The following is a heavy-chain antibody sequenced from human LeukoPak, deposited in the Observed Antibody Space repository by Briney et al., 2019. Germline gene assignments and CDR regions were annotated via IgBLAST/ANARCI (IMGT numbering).Heavy chain of an antibody. Sequence: ASETLSLTCTVSGGSIRSHYWSWIRQPPGKGLEWIGYIYYSGSTNYNPSLKSRVAISVDTSKNQFSLKLSSVTAADTAVYYCARDRGDYDSSGYYGYFDYWGQGALVTVSS. CDR3: ARDRGDYDSSGYYGYFDY. D-gene: IGHD3-22*01. CDR2: IYYSGST. CDR1: GGSIRSHY. J-gene: IGHJ4*02. V-gene: IGHV4-59*11.